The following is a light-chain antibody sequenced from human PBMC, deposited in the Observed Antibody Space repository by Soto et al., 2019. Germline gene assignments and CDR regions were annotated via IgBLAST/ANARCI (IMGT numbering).Light chain of an antibody. CDR3: SSYGGFNNVL. Sequence: QSALTQPPSASGSPGQSVTISCTGAGTDVGQYNYVSWYQQHPGKAPKLLIHHVSRRPSGVPARFSGSKSGNTASLTVSGLQTEDEADYYCSSYGGFNNVLFGGGTKLTV. CDR1: GTDVGQYNY. J-gene: IGLJ2*01. V-gene: IGLV2-8*01. CDR2: HVS.